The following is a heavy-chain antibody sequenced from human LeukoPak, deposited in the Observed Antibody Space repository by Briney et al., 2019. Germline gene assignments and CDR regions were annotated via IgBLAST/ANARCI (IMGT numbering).Heavy chain of an antibody. CDR1: GYSFTSYW. Sequence: GESLQISCKGSGYSFTSYWIGWVRQLPGKGLEWMGIIYPGDSDTRYSPSFQGQVTISADKSISTAYLQWSSLKASDTAMYYCARKRESSSFDHWGQGTLVTVSS. CDR3: ARKRESSSFDH. J-gene: IGHJ5*02. V-gene: IGHV5-51*01. CDR2: IYPGDSDT. D-gene: IGHD2-15*01.